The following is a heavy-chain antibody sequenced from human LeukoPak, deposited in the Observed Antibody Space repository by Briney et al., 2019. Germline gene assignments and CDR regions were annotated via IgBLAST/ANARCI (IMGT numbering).Heavy chain of an antibody. CDR1: GFTFSSYG. J-gene: IGHJ5*02. CDR3: GKGPGYSVYDNLPHH. V-gene: IGHV3-30*18. CDR2: ISDDGGNL. Sequence: PGGYLRLSCAASGFTFSSYGMHWARQAPGKGLEWVAVISDDGGNLHYANSVKGRFTISRDNSNNTLILHMNSLRAEDTAVYYCGKGPGYSVYDNLPHHWGQGTLVIVSS. D-gene: IGHD5/OR15-5a*01.